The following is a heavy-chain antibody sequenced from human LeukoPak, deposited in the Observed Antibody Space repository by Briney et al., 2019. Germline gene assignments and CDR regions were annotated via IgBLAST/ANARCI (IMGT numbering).Heavy chain of an antibody. V-gene: IGHV3-48*03. J-gene: IGHJ4*02. Sequence: GGSLRLSCAASGFTFSSYEMNWVRQAPGKGLEWVSYISSSGSTIYYADSVKGRFTISRDNAKNSLYLQMNSLRAEDTAVYYCARDLNGLLWFGELPIFDYWGQGTLVTVSS. D-gene: IGHD3-10*01. CDR3: ARDLNGLLWFGELPIFDY. CDR2: ISSSGSTI. CDR1: GFTFSSYE.